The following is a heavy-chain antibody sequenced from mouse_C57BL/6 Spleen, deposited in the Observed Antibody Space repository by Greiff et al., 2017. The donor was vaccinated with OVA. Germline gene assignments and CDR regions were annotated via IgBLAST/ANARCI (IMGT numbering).Heavy chain of an antibody. Sequence: QVQLQQSGAELVKPGASVKISCKASGYAFSSYWMNWVKQRPGKGLEWIGQIYPGDGDTNYNGKFKGKATLTADKSSSTAYMQLSSLTSEDSAVYFCARGATVEVPDYWGQGTTLTVSS. CDR3: ARGATVEVPDY. CDR2: IYPGDGDT. J-gene: IGHJ2*01. V-gene: IGHV1-80*01. CDR1: GYAFSSYW. D-gene: IGHD1-1*01.